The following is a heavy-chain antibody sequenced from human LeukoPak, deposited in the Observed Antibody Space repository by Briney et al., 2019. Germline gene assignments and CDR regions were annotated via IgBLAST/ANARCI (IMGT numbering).Heavy chain of an antibody. CDR3: ARDGSISSSRQVDY. Sequence: GGSLRLSCAASGFTFSSYAMSWVRQAPGKGLEWVSAISGSGGSTYYADSVKGRFTISRDNAKNSLYPQMNSLRAEDTAVYYCARDGSISSSRQVDYWGQGTLVTVSS. J-gene: IGHJ4*02. CDR1: GFTFSSYA. V-gene: IGHV3-23*01. D-gene: IGHD6-13*01. CDR2: ISGSGGST.